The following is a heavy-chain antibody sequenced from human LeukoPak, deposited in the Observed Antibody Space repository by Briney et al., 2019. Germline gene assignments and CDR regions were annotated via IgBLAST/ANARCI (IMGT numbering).Heavy chain of an antibody. CDR2: INAGNGNT. V-gene: IGHV1-3*03. Sequence: ASVKVSCKASGYTFTSYAMHWVRQAPGQRLEWMGWINAGNGNTKYSQEFQGRVTITRDTSASTAYMELSSLRSEDTAVYFCARSERFGELFSYHPMSVWGKGTTVTISS. J-gene: IGHJ6*04. CDR3: ARSERFGELFSYHPMSV. CDR1: GYTFTSYA. D-gene: IGHD3-10*01.